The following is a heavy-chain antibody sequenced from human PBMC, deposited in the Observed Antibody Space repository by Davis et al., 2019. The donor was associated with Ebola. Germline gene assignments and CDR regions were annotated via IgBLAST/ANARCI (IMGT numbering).Heavy chain of an antibody. CDR3: ARYCHYTDCSYFDC. D-gene: IGHD2-15*01. CDR2: ISGTGGRT. Sequence: GESLKISCAASGFTFSSYAMSWVRQAPGKGLEWVSAISGTGGRTYYADSVRGRFTISRDNSKNTLYLQMNSLRAEDTATYYCARYCHYTDCSYFDCWGQGTMVAVSS. CDR1: GFTFSSYA. V-gene: IGHV3-23*01. J-gene: IGHJ4*02.